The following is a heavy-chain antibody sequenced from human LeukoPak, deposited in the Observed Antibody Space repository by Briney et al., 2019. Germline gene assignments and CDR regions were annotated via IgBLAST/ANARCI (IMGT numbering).Heavy chain of an antibody. CDR2: IVPNSGGT. D-gene: IGHD1-26*01. V-gene: IGHV1-2*02. Sequence: GASVKVSCKTSGYTFTDYYIHWVRQAPGQGLEWMGWIVPNSGGTKYAQKFQGRVTITRDTSISTAYMELSRLRYDDTAVYYCATLGATSFDYWGQGALVTVSS. CDR3: ATLGATSFDY. J-gene: IGHJ4*02. CDR1: GYTFTDYY.